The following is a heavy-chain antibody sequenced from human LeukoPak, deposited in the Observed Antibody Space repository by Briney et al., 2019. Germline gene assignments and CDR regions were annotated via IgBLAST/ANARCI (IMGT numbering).Heavy chain of an antibody. CDR3: ARGGAVLRFLEWLLYDY. J-gene: IGHJ4*02. CDR1: GGSFSCYY. CDR2: INHSGST. V-gene: IGHV4-34*01. D-gene: IGHD3-3*01. Sequence: PSETLSLTCAVYGGSFSCYYWSWIRQPPGKGLEWIGEINHSGSTNYNPSLKSRVTISVDTSKNQFSLKLSSVTAADTAVYYCARGGAVLRFLEWLLYDYWGQGTLVTVSS.